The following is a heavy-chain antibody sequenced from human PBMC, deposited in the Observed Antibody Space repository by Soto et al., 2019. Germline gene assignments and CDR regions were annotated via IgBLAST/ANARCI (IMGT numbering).Heavy chain of an antibody. CDR3: VRRYAGNFDY. J-gene: IGHJ4*02. D-gene: IGHD2-8*01. V-gene: IGHV4-59*01. Sequence: SETLSLTCTVSGGSISSYYWSWIRQPPGKGLEWIGYIYYSGSTNYNPSLKSRVTISVDTSKNQFSLKLSSVTAADTAVYYCVRRYAGNFDYWGQGTLVTVSS. CDR2: IYYSGST. CDR1: GGSISSYY.